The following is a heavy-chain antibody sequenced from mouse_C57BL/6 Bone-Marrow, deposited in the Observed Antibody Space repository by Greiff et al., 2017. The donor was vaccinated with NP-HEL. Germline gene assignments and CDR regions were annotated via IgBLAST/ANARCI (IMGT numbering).Heavy chain of an antibody. CDR3: TTPILFGNWGFAY. V-gene: IGHV14-4*01. D-gene: IGHD2-1*01. CDR2: IDPENGDT. Sequence: EVQLQHSGAELVRPGASVKLSCTASGFNIKDDYMHWVKQRPEQGLEWIGGIDPENGDTEYASKFQGKATITADTSSNTAYLQLSSLTSEDTAVYYCTTPILFGNWGFAYWGQGTLVTVSA. CDR1: GFNIKDDY. J-gene: IGHJ3*01.